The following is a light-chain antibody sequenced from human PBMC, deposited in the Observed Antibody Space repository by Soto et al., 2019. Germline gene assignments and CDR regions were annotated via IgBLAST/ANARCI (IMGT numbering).Light chain of an antibody. J-gene: IGKJ1*01. V-gene: IGKV1-13*02. CDR1: QGIRSA. CDR2: EDS. Sequence: AIQLTQSPSSLSASVGDRVTITCRASQGIRSALAWFQQKAGNPPKVLIYEDSVFETGVSSRFSGSGSGTDFTLSISSLQPEDFATYYCQQFNSYPWTFGQGTTVEVK. CDR3: QQFNSYPWT.